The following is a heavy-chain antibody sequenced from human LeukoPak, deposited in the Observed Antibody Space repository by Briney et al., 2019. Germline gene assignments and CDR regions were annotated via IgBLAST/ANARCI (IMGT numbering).Heavy chain of an antibody. J-gene: IGHJ4*02. Sequence: GGSLRLSCAASGFTFGNYGMHWVRQAPGKGLDWVAVIWHDGSYKYYADSVKGRFTISRDNYKNTLYLQMNSLRAEDTAVYYCAKVVQYTASTGTGLGYWGQGTLVTVSS. V-gene: IGHV3-33*06. CDR3: AKVVQYTASTGTGLGY. CDR2: IWHDGSYK. CDR1: GFTFGNYG. D-gene: IGHD6-13*01.